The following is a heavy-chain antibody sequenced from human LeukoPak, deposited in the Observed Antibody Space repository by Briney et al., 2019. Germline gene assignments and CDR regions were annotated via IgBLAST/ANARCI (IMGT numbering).Heavy chain of an antibody. CDR2: IRYDGSNK. D-gene: IGHD4-17*01. J-gene: IGHJ4*02. CDR3: ASNHYGDYGSAGY. CDR1: GFTFSSYG. V-gene: IGHV3-30*02. Sequence: GGSLRLSCAASGFTFSSYGMHWVRQAPGKGLEWVAFIRYDGSNKYYADSVKGRFTISRDNSKNTLYLQMNSLRAEDTAVYYCASNHYGDYGSAGYWGQGTLVTVSS.